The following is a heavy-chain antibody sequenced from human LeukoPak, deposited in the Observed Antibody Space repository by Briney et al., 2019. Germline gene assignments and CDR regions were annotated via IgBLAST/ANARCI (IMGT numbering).Heavy chain of an antibody. CDR2: ISGSGGST. CDR3: ARDISYDFWSGYSFKAFDI. CDR1: GFTFSSYA. D-gene: IGHD3-3*01. V-gene: IGHV3-23*01. J-gene: IGHJ3*02. Sequence: PGGSLRLSCAASGFTFSSYAMSWVRQAPGKGLEWVSAISGSGGSTYYADSVKGRFTISRDNAKNSLYLQMNSLRAEDTAVYYCARDISYDFWSGYSFKAFDIWGQGTMVTVSS.